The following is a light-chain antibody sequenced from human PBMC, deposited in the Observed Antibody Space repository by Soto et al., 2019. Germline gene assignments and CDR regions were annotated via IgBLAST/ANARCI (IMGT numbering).Light chain of an antibody. V-gene: IGKV3-20*01. Sequence: EIVLTQSPGTLSLSPGERATLSCRASQSVSSSYLAWYRQRPGQAPRLLIYGASIRATGIPDRFSGSGSGTDFTLTISRLEHEDLAVFYCQQYGSSPSFGPGTKVDIK. J-gene: IGKJ3*01. CDR3: QQYGSSPS. CDR1: QSVSSSY. CDR2: GAS.